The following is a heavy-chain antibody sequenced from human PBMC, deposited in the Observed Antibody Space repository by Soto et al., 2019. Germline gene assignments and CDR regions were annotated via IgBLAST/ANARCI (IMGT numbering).Heavy chain of an antibody. J-gene: IGHJ5*02. CDR1: GFTFSSYA. V-gene: IGHV3-23*01. CDR3: EKDRYRSSWNWFDT. D-gene: IGHD6-13*01. Sequence: LRLSCAASGFTFSSYAMSWVRQAPGKGLEWVSAISGSGGSTYYADSVKGRFTISRDNSKNTLYLQMNSLRAEDTAVYYCEKDRYRSSWNWFDTWGQGTLVTVSS. CDR2: ISGSGGST.